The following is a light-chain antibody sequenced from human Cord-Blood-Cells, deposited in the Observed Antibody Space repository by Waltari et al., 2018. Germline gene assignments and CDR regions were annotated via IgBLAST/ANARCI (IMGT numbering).Light chain of an antibody. V-gene: IGLV1-40*01. J-gene: IGLJ2*01. CDR2: GNS. Sequence: QSVLTQPPSVSGAPGPRATISCTGSSSTIGAGYDAHWYQQSPGPAPQPLIYGNSNRPSGVPDRFSGSKSGTSASLAITGLQAEDEADYYCQSYDSSLSVVFGGGTKLTVL. CDR1: SSTIGAGYD. CDR3: QSYDSSLSVV.